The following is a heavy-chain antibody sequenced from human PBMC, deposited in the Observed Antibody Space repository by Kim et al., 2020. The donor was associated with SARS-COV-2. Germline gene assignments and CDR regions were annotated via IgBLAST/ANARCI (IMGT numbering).Heavy chain of an antibody. J-gene: IGHJ6*02. Sequence: SQTLSLTCAISGDSVSSNSAAWNWIRQSPSRGLEWLGRTYYRSKWYNDYAVSVKSRITINPDTSKNQFSLQLNSVTPEDTAVYYCARGLPNWNDHLFGMDVWGQGTTVTVSS. V-gene: IGHV6-1*01. CDR3: ARGLPNWNDHLFGMDV. CDR1: GDSVSSNSAA. CDR2: TYYRSKWYN. D-gene: IGHD1-1*01.